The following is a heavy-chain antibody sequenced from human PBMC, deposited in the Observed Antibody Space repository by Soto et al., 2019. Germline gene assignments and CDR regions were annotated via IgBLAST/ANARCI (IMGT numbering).Heavy chain of an antibody. Sequence: EVQLVETGGGLIQPGGSLRLSCAASGFTVSSNYINWVRQAPGKGLESVAVIYSGGSTYYAESVKGRFTISRDNSENTAFLQMNSLRAEDTAVYYCGASGWLGHYYFDYWGQGTLVTVSS. V-gene: IGHV3-53*02. CDR2: IYSGGST. D-gene: IGHD6-19*01. J-gene: IGHJ4*02. CDR3: GASGWLGHYYFDY. CDR1: GFTVSSNY.